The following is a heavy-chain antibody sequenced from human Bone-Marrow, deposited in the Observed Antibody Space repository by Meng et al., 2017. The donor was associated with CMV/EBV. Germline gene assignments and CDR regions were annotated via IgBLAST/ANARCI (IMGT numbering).Heavy chain of an antibody. CDR2: INHSGST. V-gene: IGHV4-34*01. Sequence: SQTLSLTCAVYGGSFSGYYWSWIRQPPGKGLEWIGEINHSGSTNYNPSLKSRVTISVDTSKNQFSLKLSSVTAADTAVYYCARTVVPAANNWFDPWGQGTLVTVSS. D-gene: IGHD2-2*01. CDR1: GGSFSGYY. J-gene: IGHJ5*02. CDR3: ARTVVPAANNWFDP.